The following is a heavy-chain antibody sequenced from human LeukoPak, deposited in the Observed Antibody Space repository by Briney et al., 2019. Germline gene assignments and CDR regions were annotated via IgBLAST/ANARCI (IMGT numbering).Heavy chain of an antibody. CDR1: GFPFSDYG. J-gene: IGHJ6*02. CDR2: IYHSGST. Sequence: PGGSLRLSCAASGFPFSDYGMHWVRQPPGKGLEWIGEIYHSGSTNYNPSLKSRVTISVDKSKNQFSLKLSSVTAADTAVYYCARREPYVGYYYGMDVWGQGTTVTVSS. CDR3: ARREPYVGYYYGMDV. V-gene: IGHV4-4*02. D-gene: IGHD1-26*01.